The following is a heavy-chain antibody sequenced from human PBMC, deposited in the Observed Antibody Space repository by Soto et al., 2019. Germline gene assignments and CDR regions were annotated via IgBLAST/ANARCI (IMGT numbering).Heavy chain of an antibody. V-gene: IGHV3-7*01. Sequence: VQLVESGGGLVQPGGSLRLSCVASGLTFSSYWMTWVRQAPGKGLEWVAIINEGGSATYYVDSVKGRFTISRDNAENSLFLQMNSLRVEDTAVYYCASGGHVDYCGQGTLVTVSS. D-gene: IGHD3-16*01. CDR2: INEGGSAT. J-gene: IGHJ4*02. CDR1: GLTFSSYW. CDR3: ASGGHVDY.